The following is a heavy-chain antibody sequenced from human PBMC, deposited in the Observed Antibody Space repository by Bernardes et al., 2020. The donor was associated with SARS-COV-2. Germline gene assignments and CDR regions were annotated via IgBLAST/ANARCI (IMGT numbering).Heavy chain of an antibody. D-gene: IGHD3-3*01. CDR3: VRGHEWSGQDRPDNAMDI. J-gene: IGHJ6*02. V-gene: IGHV3-21*01. Sequence: GGSLRPSCVASGFTLTSFSMNWVRQAPGKGLEWVSFISIRGSDIFYGDSVRGRLTVPRHNAIKSPLLYMEYLRVEDTAVYYSVRGHEWSGQDRPDNAMDIWGQGTSVTVSS. CDR1: GFTLTSFS. CDR2: ISIRGSDI.